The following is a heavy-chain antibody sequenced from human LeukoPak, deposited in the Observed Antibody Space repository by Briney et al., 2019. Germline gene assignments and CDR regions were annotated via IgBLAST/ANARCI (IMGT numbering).Heavy chain of an antibody. CDR2: IYCNGGT. CDR3: ARGFVVAATPRWFDP. V-gene: IGHV4-59*01. Sequence: SAETLTLTCAASGGSISSSYWSWIRQPPGKGLEWVGYIYCNGGTNYNPSLESRVTITVDTYKNQFSLKLSSVTAADTAVYYCARGFVVAATPRWFDPWGQGTLVTVSS. D-gene: IGHD2-15*01. CDR1: GGSISSSY. J-gene: IGHJ5*02.